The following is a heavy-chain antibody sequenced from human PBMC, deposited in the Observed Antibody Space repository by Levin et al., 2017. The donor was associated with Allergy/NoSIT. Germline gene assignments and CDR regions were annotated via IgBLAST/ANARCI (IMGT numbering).Heavy chain of an antibody. J-gene: IGHJ1*01. Sequence: GESLKISCAASGFTFSSYAMSWVRQAPGKGLEWVSSIVRSGGSTNYADSVKGRFTISRDNSKDTLFLQMNSLRVEDTAVYYCARDIQYTACTQHWGQGTLVTVSS. CDR1: GFTFSSYA. CDR2: IVRSGGST. V-gene: IGHV3-23*01. CDR3: ARDIQYTACTQH. D-gene: IGHD2-2*02.